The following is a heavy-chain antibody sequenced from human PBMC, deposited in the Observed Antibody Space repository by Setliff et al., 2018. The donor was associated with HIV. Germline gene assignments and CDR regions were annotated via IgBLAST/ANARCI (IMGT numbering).Heavy chain of an antibody. CDR3: ARAYYYDSSGGDWFDP. CDR1: GGSISSGSYY. J-gene: IGHJ5*02. D-gene: IGHD3-22*01. Sequence: SETLSLTCTVSGGSISSGSYYWNWIRQPAGKGLEWIGRIYTSGSTNYNPSLKSRVTISVDTSKNQFSLKLSSVTAADTAVYYCARAYYYDSSGGDWFDPWGQGTLVTVS. CDR2: IYTSGST. V-gene: IGHV4-61*02.